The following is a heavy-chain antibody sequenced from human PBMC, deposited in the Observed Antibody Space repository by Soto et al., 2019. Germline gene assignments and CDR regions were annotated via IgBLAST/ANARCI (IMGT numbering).Heavy chain of an antibody. CDR2: ISGSGGSI. CDR1: GFTFSTDA. CDR3: VKGYWKGDV. J-gene: IGHJ6*04. V-gene: IGHV3-23*01. D-gene: IGHD1-1*01. Sequence: EVQLLESGGGLVQPGGSLRLSCAASGFTFSTDAMNWVRQAPGNGLEWVSAISGSGGSIHYADSVKGRFTISRDNSKNKLYLQMNSLRDEDTAVYHCVKGYWKGDVWGKGTTVTVSS.